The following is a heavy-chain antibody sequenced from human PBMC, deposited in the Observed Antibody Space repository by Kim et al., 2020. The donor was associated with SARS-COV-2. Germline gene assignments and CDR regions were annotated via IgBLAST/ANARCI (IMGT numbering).Heavy chain of an antibody. Sequence: YNPSLKSRGTISVDKSKNQFSLKLSSVTAADTAVYYCAREDYGDYSYFDYWGQGTLVTVSS. CDR3: AREDYGDYSYFDY. V-gene: IGHV4-4*02. D-gene: IGHD4-17*01. J-gene: IGHJ4*02.